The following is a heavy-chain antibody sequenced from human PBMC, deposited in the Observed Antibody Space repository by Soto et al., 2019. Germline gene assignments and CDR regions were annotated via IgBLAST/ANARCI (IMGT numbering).Heavy chain of an antibody. Sequence: GSLRLSCAASGFTFSDYYMSWIRQAPGKGLEWVSYISSSGSTIYYADSVKGRFTISRDNAKNSLYLQMNSLRAEDTAVYYCARPPNWGTYYYYYMDVWGKGTTVTVSS. D-gene: IGHD7-27*01. CDR2: ISSSGSTI. CDR3: ARPPNWGTYYYYYMDV. CDR1: GFTFSDYY. V-gene: IGHV3-11*01. J-gene: IGHJ6*03.